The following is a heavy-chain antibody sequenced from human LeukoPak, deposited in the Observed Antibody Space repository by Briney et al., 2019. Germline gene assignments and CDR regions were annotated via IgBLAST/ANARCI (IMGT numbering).Heavy chain of an antibody. CDR2: IYTSGST. D-gene: IGHD6-13*01. CDR3: ARGSPLTSSSWPSFDY. CDR1: GGSISSGSYY. Sequence: PSQTLSLTCTVSGGSISSGSYYWSWIRQPAGKGLEWIGRIYTSGSTNYNPSLRSRVTMSVGTSKNQFSLKLSSVTAADTAVYYCARGSPLTSSSWPSFDYWGQGTLVTVSS. V-gene: IGHV4-61*02. J-gene: IGHJ4*02.